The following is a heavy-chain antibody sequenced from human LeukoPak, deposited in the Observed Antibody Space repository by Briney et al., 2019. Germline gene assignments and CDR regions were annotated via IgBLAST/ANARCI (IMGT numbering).Heavy chain of an antibody. D-gene: IGHD3-22*01. J-gene: IGHJ4*02. CDR3: ARTPPGYYYDSSGYPGD. V-gene: IGHV4-38-2*02. Sequence: SETLSLTCTVSGYSISSGYYWGWVRQPPGKGPEWIGSIYHSGSTYYNPSLKSRVTISVDTSKNQFSLKLSSVTAADTAVYYCARTPPGYYYDSSGYPGDWGQGTLVTVSS. CDR1: GYSISSGYY. CDR2: IYHSGST.